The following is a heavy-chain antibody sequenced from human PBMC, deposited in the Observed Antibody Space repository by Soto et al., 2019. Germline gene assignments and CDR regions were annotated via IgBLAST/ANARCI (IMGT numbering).Heavy chain of an antibody. D-gene: IGHD3-10*01. CDR2: LMPTVDSA. J-gene: IGHJ6*02. CDR1: GGTLSDYA. Sequence: QVQLVQSGAEVKTPGSSVKVSCKASGGTLSDYAISWVRQAPGQGLEWMGGLMPTVDSANYAQNFQGRLTISEDASTSTANLELSSLRSDDTAVYYCAVAAVREIMAQESSGMAVWGQGTTVIVSS. V-gene: IGHV1-69*01. CDR3: AVAAVREIMAQESSGMAV.